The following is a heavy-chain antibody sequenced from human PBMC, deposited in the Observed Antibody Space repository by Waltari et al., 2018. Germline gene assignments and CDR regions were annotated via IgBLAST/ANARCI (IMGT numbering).Heavy chain of an antibody. CDR3: ARLGTYYDILTGYSRPGWAFDI. J-gene: IGHJ3*02. CDR2: IYYSGST. V-gene: IGHV4-59*01. Sequence: QVQLQESGPGLVKPSETLSLTCTVSGGSISSYYWSWIRQPPGKGLEWIGYIYYSGSTNYNPSLKSRVTISVDTSQNQFSLKLSSVTAADTAVYYCARLGTYYDILTGYSRPGWAFDIWGQGTMVTVSS. CDR1: GGSISSYY. D-gene: IGHD3-9*01.